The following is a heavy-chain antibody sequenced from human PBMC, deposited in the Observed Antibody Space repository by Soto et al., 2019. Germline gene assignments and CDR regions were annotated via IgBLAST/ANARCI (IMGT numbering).Heavy chain of an antibody. CDR3: TTWLTAHFDY. D-gene: IGHD2-21*02. CDR2: SSDRRTGNT. J-gene: IGHJ4*02. Sequence: PGGSLRLSCAASGFTFSSYTLNWVRRAPGKGLEWVATSSDRRTGNTHYSDSVRGRFTLSRDYSRNILFLQTDSLRADDTALYYCTTWLTAHFDYWGRGTQVTVSS. V-gene: IGHV3-23*01. CDR1: GFTFSSYT.